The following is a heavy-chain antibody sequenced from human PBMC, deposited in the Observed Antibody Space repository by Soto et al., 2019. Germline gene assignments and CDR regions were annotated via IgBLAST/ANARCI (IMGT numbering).Heavy chain of an antibody. V-gene: IGHV4-39*02. CDR2: AYYSGNT. D-gene: IGHD2-2*01. J-gene: IGHJ4*02. Sequence: QLQLQESGPGLVKPSETLSLTCTVSGGSINSNNYYWGWIRQSPGKGLEWIGSAYYSGNTYYNPSLKSRVTISVDTSKTHFSLKLTSVTAADTAVYYCARGYAKVGGWGQGILVTVSS. CDR1: GGSINSNNYY. CDR3: ARGYAKVGG.